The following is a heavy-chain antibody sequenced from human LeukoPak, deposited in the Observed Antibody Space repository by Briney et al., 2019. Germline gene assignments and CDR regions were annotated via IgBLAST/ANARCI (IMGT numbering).Heavy chain of an antibody. CDR3: ARETSLPHYDSSGYYYGFTPHFDY. CDR2: ISYDGSNK. CDR1: GFTFSSYA. D-gene: IGHD3-22*01. J-gene: IGHJ4*02. Sequence: PGRSLRLSCAASGFTFSSYAMHWVRQAPGKGLEWVAVISYDGSNKYYADSVKGRFTISRDNSKNTLYLQMNSLRAEDTAVYYCARETSLPHYDSSGYYYGFTPHFDYWGQGTLVTVSS. V-gene: IGHV3-30-3*01.